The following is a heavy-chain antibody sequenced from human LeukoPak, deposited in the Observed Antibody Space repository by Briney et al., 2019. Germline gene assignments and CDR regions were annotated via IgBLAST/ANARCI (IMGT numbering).Heavy chain of an antibody. Sequence: SETLSLTCGVSGGSITNTNYWTWVRQPPGKGLEWIGEVNLQGSTNYNPSLMGRVAISVDTSENHISLQWTSVTAADTAVYYCAREGGPYRPLDYSGQGTLVTVSS. J-gene: IGHJ4*02. V-gene: IGHV4-4*02. CDR2: VNLQGST. CDR1: GGSITNTNY. CDR3: AREGGPYRPLDY.